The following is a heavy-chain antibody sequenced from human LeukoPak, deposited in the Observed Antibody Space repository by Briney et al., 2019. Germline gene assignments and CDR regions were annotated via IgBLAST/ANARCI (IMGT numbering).Heavy chain of an antibody. CDR2: IYYSGST. J-gene: IGHJ4*02. CDR3: ASSLTTVPTFDY. D-gene: IGHD4-17*01. Sequence: SETLSLTCTVSGGSISSYYWSWIRQPPGKGLEWIGYIYYSGSTNYNPSLKSRVTISVDTSKNRFSLKLSSVTAADTAVYYCASSLTTVPTFDYWGQGTLVTVSS. V-gene: IGHV4-59*01. CDR1: GGSISSYY.